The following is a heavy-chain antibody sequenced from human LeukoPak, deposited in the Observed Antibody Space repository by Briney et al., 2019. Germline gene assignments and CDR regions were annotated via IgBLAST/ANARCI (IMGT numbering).Heavy chain of an antibody. CDR1: GFTFSSYW. V-gene: IGHV3-74*01. CDR3: AGWDYQHEPHFDY. CDR2: IKTDGSST. D-gene: IGHD1-7*01. J-gene: IGHJ4*02. Sequence: GGSLRLSCAASGFTFSSYWMHWVRQAPGKGLVWVSRIKTDGSSTNYADSVKGRFTISRDNAKNTLYLQMNSLRTEDTAVYYCAGWDYQHEPHFDYWGQGTLVTVSS.